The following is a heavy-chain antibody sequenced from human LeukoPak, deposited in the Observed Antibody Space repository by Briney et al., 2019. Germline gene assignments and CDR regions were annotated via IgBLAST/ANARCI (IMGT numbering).Heavy chain of an antibody. CDR3: ARAGSSGWDYFDY. V-gene: IGHV4-38-2*02. Sequence: SETLSLTCTVSGYSISSGYYWGWIRQPPGKGLEWIGSVYYRGSTNYNPSLKSRVTISVDTSKNQFSLKLSSVTAADTAVYYCARAGSSGWDYFDYWGQGTLVTVSS. CDR1: GYSISSGYY. J-gene: IGHJ4*02. CDR2: VYYRGST. D-gene: IGHD6-19*01.